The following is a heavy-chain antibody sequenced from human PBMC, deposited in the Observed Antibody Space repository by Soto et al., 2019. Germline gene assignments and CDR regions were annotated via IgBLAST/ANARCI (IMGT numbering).Heavy chain of an antibody. CDR1: GYSFTSYW. J-gene: IGHJ5*02. CDR3: AIHSTGYEDS. CDR2: IHPSDFDT. D-gene: IGHD5-12*01. V-gene: IGHV5-51*01. Sequence: PGESLKISCKGSGYSFTSYWIGWVRQMPGKGLEWMGIIHPSDFDTRYGPSFQGQVTISADKSISTAYLQWSSLRASDTAMYYCAIHSTGYEDSWGQGTLVTVSS.